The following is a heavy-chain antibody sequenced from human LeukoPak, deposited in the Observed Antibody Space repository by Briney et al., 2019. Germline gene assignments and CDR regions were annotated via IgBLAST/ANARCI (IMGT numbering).Heavy chain of an antibody. CDR3: ARANYYDSSGYSRGAFDI. Sequence: PSETLSLTCTVSGGSISSYYWSWIRQPPGKGLEWIGNIFHSGSTYYNPSLKSRVTISVDTPKNQFSLKLSSITAADTAVYYCARANYYDSSGYSRGAFDIWGQGTMVTVSS. CDR1: GGSISSYY. D-gene: IGHD3-22*01. J-gene: IGHJ3*02. CDR2: IFHSGST. V-gene: IGHV4-59*08.